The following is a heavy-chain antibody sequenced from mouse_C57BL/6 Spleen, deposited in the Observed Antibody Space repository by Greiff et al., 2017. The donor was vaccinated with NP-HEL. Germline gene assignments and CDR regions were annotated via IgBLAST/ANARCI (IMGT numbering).Heavy chain of an antibody. V-gene: IGHV5-9-1*02. CDR1: GFTFSSYA. D-gene: IGHD1-1*01. CDR3: TRDSYGSSSDY. J-gene: IGHJ2*01. CDR2: ISSGGDYI. Sequence: EVQVVESGEGLVKPGGSLKLSCAASGFTFSSYAMSWVRQTPEKRLEWVAYISSGGDYIYYADTVKGRFTISRDNARNTPYLQMSSLKSEDTAMYYCTRDSYGSSSDYWGQGTTLTVSS.